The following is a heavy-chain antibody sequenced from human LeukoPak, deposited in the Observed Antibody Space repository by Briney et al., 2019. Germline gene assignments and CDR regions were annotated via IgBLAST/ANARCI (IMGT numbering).Heavy chain of an antibody. D-gene: IGHD7-27*01. Sequence: GGSLRLSCAATGFIFEDYGMVWICQAPGKGLEWVSGISWNGAGTDYADSVKGRFTISRDDAKNSLYLQMNSLRAEDTALYYCARDKWGPDYWGQGTLVTASS. CDR2: ISWNGAGT. CDR1: GFIFEDYG. CDR3: ARDKWGPDY. J-gene: IGHJ4*02. V-gene: IGHV3-20*04.